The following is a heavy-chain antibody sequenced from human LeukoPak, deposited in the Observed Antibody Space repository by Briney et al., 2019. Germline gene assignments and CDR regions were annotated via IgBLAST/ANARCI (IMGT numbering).Heavy chain of an antibody. D-gene: IGHD2-15*01. CDR2: IYSDGRT. CDR3: ARDDIPVI. Sequence: GGSLRLSCAASGFSVSDYYMNWVRQAPGKGLEWVSFIYSDGRTYYADSVEGRFTISRDNSRNTLYLQMNSLRVEDTAVYYCARDDIPVIWGQGTLVTVSS. CDR1: GFSVSDYY. J-gene: IGHJ4*02. V-gene: IGHV3-53*01.